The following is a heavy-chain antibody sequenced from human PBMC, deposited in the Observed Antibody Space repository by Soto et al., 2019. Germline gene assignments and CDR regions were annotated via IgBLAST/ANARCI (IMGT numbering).Heavy chain of an antibody. CDR2: IYYSGST. D-gene: IGHD2-2*01. J-gene: IGHJ6*02. V-gene: IGHV4-61*01. CDR3: ARVQLGYCISTSCYVHYYGMDV. Sequence: PSETLSLTCTVSGGSVSSGSYYWSWIRQPPGKGLEWIGYIYYSGSTNYNPSLKSRVTISVDTSKNQFSLKLSSVTAADTAVYYCARVQLGYCISTSCYVHYYGMDVWGQGTTVTVSS. CDR1: GGSVSSGSYY.